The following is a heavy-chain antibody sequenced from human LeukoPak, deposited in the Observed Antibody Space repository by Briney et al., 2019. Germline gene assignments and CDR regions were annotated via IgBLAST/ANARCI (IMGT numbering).Heavy chain of an antibody. CDR2: INPNSGGT. V-gene: IGHV1-2*06. D-gene: IGHD2-2*01. CDR1: GYTFTGYY. J-gene: IGHJ5*02. CDR3: ARGLYCSSTSCQFDP. Sequence: ASVKVSCKASGYTFTGYYMHWVRQAPGQGLEWMGRINPNSGGTNYAQKFQGRVTMTRDTSISTAYMELSSLRSEDTAVYYCARGLYCSSTSCQFDPWGQGTLVTVSS.